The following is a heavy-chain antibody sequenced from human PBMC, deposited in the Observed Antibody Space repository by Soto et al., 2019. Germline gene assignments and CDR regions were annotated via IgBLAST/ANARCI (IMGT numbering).Heavy chain of an antibody. Sequence: SETLSLTCAVYGGSFSGYYWNWIRQPPGKGLEWIGEINHSGSTNYNPSLKSRVTISVDKSKNQFSLKLSSVTAADTALYYCARDKITGLFDYWGQGTLGTAAS. V-gene: IGHV4-34*01. CDR3: ARDKITGLFDY. CDR2: INHSGST. D-gene: IGHD2-8*02. J-gene: IGHJ4*02. CDR1: GGSFSGYY.